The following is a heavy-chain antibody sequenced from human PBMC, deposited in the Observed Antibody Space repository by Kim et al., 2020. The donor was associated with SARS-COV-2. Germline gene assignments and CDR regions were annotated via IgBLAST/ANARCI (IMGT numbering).Heavy chain of an antibody. Sequence: ASVKVSCKASGYPFSAYFMYWVRQVPGHGLECLGRIDCRTKDTNYAQKFRGRVTMTTDTSIATVYMELSSLTSDDTALYFCARDPYIEGDYWGQGTLVTVSS. V-gene: IGHV1-2*06. D-gene: IGHD1-26*01. CDR2: IDCRTKDT. J-gene: IGHJ4*02. CDR1: GYPFSAYF. CDR3: ARDPYIEGDY.